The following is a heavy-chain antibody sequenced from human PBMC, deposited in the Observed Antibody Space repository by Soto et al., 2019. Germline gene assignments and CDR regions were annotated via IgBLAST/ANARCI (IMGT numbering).Heavy chain of an antibody. D-gene: IGHD1-7*01. V-gene: IGHV1-69*06. Sequence: GASVKVSCKASGGTFSSYAISWVRQAPGQGLEWMGGIIPIFGTANYAQKFQGRVTITADKSTSTAYVELSSLRSEDTAVYYCARRALTGTILGSKYYYGMDVWGQGTTVTVS. CDR2: IIPIFGTA. CDR1: GGTFSSYA. J-gene: IGHJ6*02. CDR3: ARRALTGTILGSKYYYGMDV.